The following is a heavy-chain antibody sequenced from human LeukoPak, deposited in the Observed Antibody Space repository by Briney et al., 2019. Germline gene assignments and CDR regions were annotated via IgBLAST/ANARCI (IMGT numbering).Heavy chain of an antibody. CDR1: GFTFGDYA. CDR3: TRSDITMGNGAYFDC. V-gene: IGHV3-49*04. J-gene: IGHJ4*02. Sequence: GGSLRLSCTASGFTFGDYAMNWVRQAPGKGLEWVGFIRSKAYGGTTEYAASVKGRFTISRDDSKSIAYLQMNSLKTEDTAVYYCTRSDITMGNGAYFDCWGQGTLVTVSS. CDR2: IRSKAYGGTT. D-gene: IGHD3-3*01.